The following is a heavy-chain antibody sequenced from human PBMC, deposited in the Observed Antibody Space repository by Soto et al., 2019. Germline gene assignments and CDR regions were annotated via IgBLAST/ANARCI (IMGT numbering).Heavy chain of an antibody. Sequence: SETLSLTCAVSGGSISGSYYYWAWLRQSPGKGPEWTGSVFYTGFTSYNPSLESRVSVSVDTSKSQFSLKLSAVTAADTAVYYCATSQKGYNWNYFDHWGQGALVTVSS. CDR2: VFYTGFT. D-gene: IGHD1-20*01. V-gene: IGHV4-39*01. CDR3: ATSQKGYNWNYFDH. J-gene: IGHJ4*02. CDR1: GGSISGSYYY.